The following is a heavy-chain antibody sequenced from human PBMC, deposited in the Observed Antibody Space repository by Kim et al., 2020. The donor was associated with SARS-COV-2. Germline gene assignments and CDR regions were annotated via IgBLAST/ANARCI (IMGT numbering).Heavy chain of an antibody. J-gene: IGHJ4*02. D-gene: IGHD5-18*01. Sequence: GGSLRLSCAASGFTFSSYSMNWVRQAPGKGLEWVSSISSSSSYIYYADSVKGRFTISRDNAKNSLYLQMNSLRAEDTAVYYCARQLGGYSYGYGPVDYWGQGTLVTVSS. CDR3: ARQLGGYSYGYGPVDY. CDR2: ISSSSSYI. V-gene: IGHV3-21*01. CDR1: GFTFSSYS.